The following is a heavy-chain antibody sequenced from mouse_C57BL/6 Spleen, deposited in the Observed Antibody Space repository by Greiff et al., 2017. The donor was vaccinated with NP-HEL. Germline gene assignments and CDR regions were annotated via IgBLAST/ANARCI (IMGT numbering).Heavy chain of an antibody. CDR2: INPSTGGT. Sequence: VHVKQSGPELVKPGASVKISCKASGYSFTGYYMNWVKQSPEKSLEWIGEINPSTGGTTYNQKFKAKATLTVDKSSSTAYMQLKSLTSEDSAVYYCARILGYDYDGYFDVWGTGTTVTVSS. CDR1: GYSFTGYY. CDR3: ARILGYDYDGYFDV. D-gene: IGHD2-4*01. V-gene: IGHV1-42*01. J-gene: IGHJ1*03.